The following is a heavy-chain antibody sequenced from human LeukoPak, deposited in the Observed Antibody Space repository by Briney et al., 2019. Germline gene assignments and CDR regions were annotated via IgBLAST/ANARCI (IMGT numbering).Heavy chain of an antibody. CDR2: ISSSSSYI. CDR3: ARASGPFDY. V-gene: IGHV3-21*01. Sequence: GGSLRLSCAASGFTFSSYSMNWVRQAPGKGPEWVSSISSSSSYIYYADSVKGRFTISRDNAKNSLYLQMNSLRAEDTAVYSCARASGPFDYWGQGTLVTVSS. D-gene: IGHD3-10*01. J-gene: IGHJ4*02. CDR1: GFTFSSYS.